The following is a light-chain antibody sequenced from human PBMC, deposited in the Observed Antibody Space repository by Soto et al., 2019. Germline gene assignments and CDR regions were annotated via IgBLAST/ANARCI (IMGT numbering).Light chain of an antibody. CDR2: DAS. J-gene: IGKJ1*01. V-gene: IGKV3-11*01. Sequence: EIVLTHPPATLSLSPVERATLSFRSSQSVSSYLAWYQQKFGQAPRLLIYDASNRATGIPARFSGSGSATDFTLTISSLEPEDFAIYYCQQRYNWPLTFGQGTKVDIK. CDR3: QQRYNWPLT. CDR1: QSVSSY.